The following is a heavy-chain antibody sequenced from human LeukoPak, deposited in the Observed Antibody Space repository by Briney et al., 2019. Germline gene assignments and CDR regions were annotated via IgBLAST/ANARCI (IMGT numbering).Heavy chain of an antibody. V-gene: IGHV3-23*01. CDR2: ISSTGTST. CDR3: AKDSHSGRYGAFDF. D-gene: IGHD1-26*01. CDR1: GFSFSNYG. J-gene: IGHJ3*01. Sequence: GGSLRLSCAASGFSFSNYGMSWVRQAPGKGLEWVSLISSTGTSTHYADSLKGRFAISRDISKNTLYLQMNSLRAEDTAVYFCAKDSHSGRYGAFDFWGQGTLVTVSS.